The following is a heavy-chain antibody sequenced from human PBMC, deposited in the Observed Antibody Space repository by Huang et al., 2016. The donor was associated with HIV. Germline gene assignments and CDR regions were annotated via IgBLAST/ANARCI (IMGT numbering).Heavy chain of an antibody. CDR1: GSSVSNNY. J-gene: IGHJ4*02. D-gene: IGHD5-18*01. CDR2: IYSGGTT. V-gene: IGHV3-53*01. Sequence: QLVESGGGLIQPGGSLRLSCVGSGSSVSNNYMSWVRQPPGKGLVLVSWIYSGGTTFYADAVKGRFSTSRDNSKNTLYLQMNSLRAEDTAVYYCARQIVYDSYGFDSWGQGTLVTVSS. CDR3: ARQIVYDSYGFDS.